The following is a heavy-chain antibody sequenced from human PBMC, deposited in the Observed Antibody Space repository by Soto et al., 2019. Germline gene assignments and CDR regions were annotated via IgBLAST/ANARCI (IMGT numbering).Heavy chain of an antibody. Sequence: QVQLVQSGAEVKKPGASVKVSCKASGYTFTNYGISWVRQAPGQGLEWMGWISAYNGNTDYAQKLQGRVTMTTDTSTSTAHMELRSLRSDDTAVYYCASVGAYCVSTSCHDYWGQGTLVTVSS. D-gene: IGHD2-2*01. CDR2: ISAYNGNT. CDR1: GYTFTNYG. J-gene: IGHJ4*02. V-gene: IGHV1-18*01. CDR3: ASVGAYCVSTSCHDY.